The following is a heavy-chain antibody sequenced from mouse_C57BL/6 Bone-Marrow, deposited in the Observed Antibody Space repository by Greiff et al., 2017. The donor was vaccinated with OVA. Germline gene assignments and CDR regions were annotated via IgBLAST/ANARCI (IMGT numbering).Heavy chain of an antibody. J-gene: IGHJ1*03. V-gene: IGHV3-6*01. D-gene: IGHD1-1*01. Sequence: ESGPGLVKPSQSLSLTCSVTGYSITSGYYWNWIRQFPGNKLEWMGYISYDGSNNYNPSLKNRISFTRDTSKNQFFLKLNSVTTEDTATYYCASFPPYGSSLWYFDVWGTGTTVTVSS. CDR1: GYSITSGYY. CDR2: ISYDGSN. CDR3: ASFPPYGSSLWYFDV.